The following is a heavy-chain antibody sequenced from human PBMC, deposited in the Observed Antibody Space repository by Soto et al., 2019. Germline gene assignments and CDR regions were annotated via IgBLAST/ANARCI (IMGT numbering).Heavy chain of an antibody. CDR3: ARDLLRAVVPAAMGWFDP. J-gene: IGHJ5*02. CDR2: IYTSGST. D-gene: IGHD2-2*01. CDR1: GGSISSYY. Sequence: SETLSLTCTVSGGSISSYYWSWIRQPAGKGLEWIGRIYTSGSTNYNPSLKSRVTMSVDTSKNQFSLKLSSVTAADTAVYYCARDLLRAVVPAAMGWFDPWGQGTLVTVSS. V-gene: IGHV4-4*07.